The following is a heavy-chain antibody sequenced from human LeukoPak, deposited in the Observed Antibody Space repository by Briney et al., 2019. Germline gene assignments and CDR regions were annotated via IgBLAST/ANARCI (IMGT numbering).Heavy chain of an antibody. J-gene: IGHJ4*02. Sequence: SETLSLTCTVSGGSISSSRYYWGWIRQPPGKGLEWIGSIHYSGSTYYNPSLKSRVTVSVDTSENQFSLKLSSVAAAGTAVYYCARARLGRGYRYGFPPTYWGQGTLVTVSS. V-gene: IGHV4-39*07. CDR1: GGSISSSRYY. CDR3: ARARLGRGYRYGFPPTY. CDR2: IHYSGST. D-gene: IGHD5-18*01.